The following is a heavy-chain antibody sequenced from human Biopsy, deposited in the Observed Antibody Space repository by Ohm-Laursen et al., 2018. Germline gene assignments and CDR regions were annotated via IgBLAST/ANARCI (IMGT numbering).Heavy chain of an antibody. J-gene: IGHJ5*02. CDR1: GDSFTSYA. D-gene: IGHD1-26*01. CDR2: IIPIPNVA. V-gene: IGHV1-69*01. Sequence: SSVKVSCKASGDSFTSYAIGWVRQAPGQGLEWMRGIIPIPNVATYAQKFQGRITITADESTSTAYMELNSLTSDDTAVYFCARGEGSSWFDPWGHGTLVTVSS. CDR3: ARGEGSSWFDP.